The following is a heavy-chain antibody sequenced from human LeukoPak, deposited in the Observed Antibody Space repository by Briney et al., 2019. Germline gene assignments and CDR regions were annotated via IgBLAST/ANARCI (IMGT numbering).Heavy chain of an antibody. CDR3: ARYQGATGAVWFDP. V-gene: IGHV4-59*11. Sequence: SETLSLTRTVSGGSISSHFWSWIRQPPGKGLEWSGYIYYSGCINYNLSLKCRVTISVDTSKTLFSLKLSSVTAADTAVYYRARYQGATGAVWFDPWGQGTLVTVSS. J-gene: IGHJ5*02. CDR2: IYYSGCI. CDR1: GGSISSHF. D-gene: IGHD7-27*01.